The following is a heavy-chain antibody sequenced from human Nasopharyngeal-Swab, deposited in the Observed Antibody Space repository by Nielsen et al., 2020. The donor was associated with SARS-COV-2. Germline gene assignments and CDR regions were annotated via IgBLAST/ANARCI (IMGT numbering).Heavy chain of an antibody. D-gene: IGHD6-6*01. V-gene: IGHV1-69*13. CDR2: IIPIFGTA. Sequence: SVKVSCKAPGGTFSSYAISWVRQAPGQGLEWMGGIIPIFGTANYAQKFQGRVTITADESTSTAYMELSSLRSEDTAVYYCASGGLVRNYYYYYYMDVWGKGTTVTVSS. CDR1: GGTFSSYA. J-gene: IGHJ6*03. CDR3: ASGGLVRNYYYYYYMDV.